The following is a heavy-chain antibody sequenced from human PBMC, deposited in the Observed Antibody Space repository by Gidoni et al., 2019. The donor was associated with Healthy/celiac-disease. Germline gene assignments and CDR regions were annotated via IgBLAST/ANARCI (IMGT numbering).Heavy chain of an antibody. CDR2: IWYDGSNK. CDR3: ARDWDSSSPPNWYFDL. V-gene: IGHV3-33*01. D-gene: IGHD6-6*01. Sequence: QVELVEPGGRVGKPARSVIGSCGGAGYTLSSYGMHWVRQAPGKGLECVAVIWYDGSNKYYADSVKGRFTISRDNSKNTLYLQMNSLRAEDTAVYYCARDWDSSSPPNWYFDLWGRGTLVTVSS. J-gene: IGHJ2*01. CDR1: GYTLSSYG.